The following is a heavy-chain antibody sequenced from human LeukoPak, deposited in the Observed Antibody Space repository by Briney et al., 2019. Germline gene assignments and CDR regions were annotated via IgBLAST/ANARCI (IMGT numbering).Heavy chain of an antibody. D-gene: IGHD4-17*01. CDR2: NIPILGIA. Sequence: SVKLSCKASGDPFSSYYHSWVRHASGQGLEWMERNIPILGIAKYAQKFQGRVTITADKSTSTAYMELSSLRSEDTAVYYCARDIPDGDYVNWFDPWGQGTLVTVSS. CDR1: GDPFSSYY. J-gene: IGHJ5*02. CDR3: ARDIPDGDYVNWFDP. V-gene: IGHV1-69*04.